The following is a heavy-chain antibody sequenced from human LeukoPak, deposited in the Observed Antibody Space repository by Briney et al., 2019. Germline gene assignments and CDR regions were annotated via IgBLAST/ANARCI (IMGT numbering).Heavy chain of an antibody. Sequence: SVKVSCKASGGTFSSYAISWVRQAPGQGLEWMGGIIPIFGTANYAQKFQGRVTITADKSTSTAYMELSSLRSEDTAVYYCARSHSMLGYCSSTSCLNWFDPWGQGTLVTVSS. CDR2: IIPIFGTA. D-gene: IGHD2-2*01. J-gene: IGHJ5*02. CDR3: ARSHSMLGYCSSTSCLNWFDP. V-gene: IGHV1-69*06. CDR1: GGTFSSYA.